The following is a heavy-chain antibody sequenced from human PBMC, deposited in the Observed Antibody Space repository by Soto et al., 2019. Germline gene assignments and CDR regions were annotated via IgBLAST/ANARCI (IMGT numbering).Heavy chain of an antibody. CDR3: ARDPHPIGTMVRGVMEYYYYGMDV. V-gene: IGHV4-30-4*01. CDR2: IYYSGST. D-gene: IGHD3-10*01. CDR1: GGSISSGDYY. Sequence: SETLSLTCTVSGGSISSGDYYWSWIRQPPGKGLEWIGYIYYSGSTYYNPSLKSRVTISVDTSKNQFSLKLSSVTAADTAVYYCARDPHPIGTMVRGVMEYYYYGMDVWGQGTTVTVSS. J-gene: IGHJ6*02.